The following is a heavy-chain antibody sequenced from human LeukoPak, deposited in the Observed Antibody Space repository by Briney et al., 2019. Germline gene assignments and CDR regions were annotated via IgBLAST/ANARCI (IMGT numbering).Heavy chain of an antibody. J-gene: IGHJ5*02. D-gene: IGHD6-13*01. CDR2: INHSGST. CDR3: ARDRSSSYTRDWFDP. Sequence: KPSETLSLTCAVYGGSFSGYYWSWIRQPPGKGLEWIGEINHSGSTNYNPSLKSRVTISVDTSKNQFSLKLNSVTAADTAVYYCARDRSSSYTRDWFDPWGQGALVTVSS. V-gene: IGHV4-34*01. CDR1: GGSFSGYY.